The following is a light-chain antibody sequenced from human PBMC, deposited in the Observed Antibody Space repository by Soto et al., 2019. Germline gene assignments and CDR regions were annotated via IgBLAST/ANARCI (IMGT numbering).Light chain of an antibody. Sequence: EIVMTQSPATLSVSPGERATLSCRASQSVSSNLAWYQQKPGQAPRLLIYGASTRATGIPSRFSGSESATEFTLSISSLQSEDVAVYYCQQYNSWPPFDFGPGTKVDIK. CDR2: GAS. V-gene: IGKV3-15*01. CDR3: QQYNSWPPFD. J-gene: IGKJ3*01. CDR1: QSVSSN.